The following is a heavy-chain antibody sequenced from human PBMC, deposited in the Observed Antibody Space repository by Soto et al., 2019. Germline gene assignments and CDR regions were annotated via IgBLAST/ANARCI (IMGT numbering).Heavy chain of an antibody. CDR2: INSDGSRT. CDR1: GFTFSSYW. V-gene: IGHV3-74*01. Sequence: EVQLVESGGGLVQPGGSLRLSCAASGFTFSSYWMHWVRQAPGKGLVWVSRINSDGSRTTYADSVKGRFTISRDNPKNMWNLQMNSLSAEDTAVYYCASALSYYYDIDYWGQGTLVTASS. J-gene: IGHJ4*02. CDR3: ASALSYYYDIDY. D-gene: IGHD3-22*01.